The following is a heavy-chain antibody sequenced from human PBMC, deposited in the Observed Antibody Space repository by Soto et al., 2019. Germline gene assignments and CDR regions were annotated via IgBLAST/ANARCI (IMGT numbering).Heavy chain of an antibody. CDR3: ARGRYCLTGRCFPNWFDS. CDR1: GDSISNLDYF. Sequence: SSETLSLTCSVSGDSISNLDYFWAWIRQPPGQALEYIGYIYKSATTYYNPSFESRVAISVDTSKSQFSLNVTSVTAADTAVYFCARGRYCLTGRCFPNWFDSWGQGALVTVSS. V-gene: IGHV4-30-4*01. CDR2: IYKSATT. D-gene: IGHD7-27*01. J-gene: IGHJ5*01.